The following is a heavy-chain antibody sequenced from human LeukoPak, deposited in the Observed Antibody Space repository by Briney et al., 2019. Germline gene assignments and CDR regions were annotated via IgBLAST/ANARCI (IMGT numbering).Heavy chain of an antibody. CDR2: INHSGST. Sequence: SETLSLTCAVYGGSFSGYYWSWIRQPPGKGLEWIGEINHSGSTNYNPSLKSRVTISVDTSKNQFSLKLSSVTAADTAVYYCARNRGGITIFGVVINYYFDYWGQGTLVTVSS. CDR3: ARNRGGITIFGVVINYYFDY. CDR1: GGSFSGYY. D-gene: IGHD3-3*01. V-gene: IGHV4-34*01. J-gene: IGHJ4*02.